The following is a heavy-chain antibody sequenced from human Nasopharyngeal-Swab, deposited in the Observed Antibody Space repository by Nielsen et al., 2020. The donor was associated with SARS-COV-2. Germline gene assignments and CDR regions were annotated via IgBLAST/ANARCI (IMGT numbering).Heavy chain of an antibody. CDR1: GGSISSGGYY. CDR2: IYYSGST. J-gene: IGHJ4*02. V-gene: IGHV4-31*03. Sequence: SETLSLTCTVSGGSISSGGYYWSWIRQHPGKGLEWIGYIYYSGSTYYNPSLKSRVTISVDTSKNQFSLKLSSLTAADTAIYFCASYSASTNCFDCWGQGTLVTVSS. CDR3: ASYSASTNCFDC. D-gene: IGHD2-15*01.